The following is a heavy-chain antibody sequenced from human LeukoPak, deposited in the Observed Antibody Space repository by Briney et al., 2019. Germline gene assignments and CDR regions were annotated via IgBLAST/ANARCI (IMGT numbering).Heavy chain of an antibody. CDR1: GFTFSDHY. CDR2: TRNKANSYTT. CDR3: ASLYYGSGSYYRNYYYYGMDV. D-gene: IGHD3-10*01. Sequence: PGESLRLSCAASGFTFSDHYMDWVRQAPGKGLEWVGRTRNKANSYTTEYAASVKGRFTISRDDSKNSLYLQMNGLKTEDTAVYYCASLYYGSGSYYRNYYYYGMDVWGQGTTVTVSS. V-gene: IGHV3-72*01. J-gene: IGHJ6*02.